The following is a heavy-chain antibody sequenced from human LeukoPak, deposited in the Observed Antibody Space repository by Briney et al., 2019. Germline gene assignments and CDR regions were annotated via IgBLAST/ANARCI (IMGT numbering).Heavy chain of an antibody. V-gene: IGHV3-7*01. D-gene: IGHD2-2*01. CDR1: GFTFPHFW. CDR2: KSQNGSEK. J-gene: IGHJ4*02. Sequence: GGSLRLSCAASGFTFPHFWMIWVRQAPGQALEGWASKSQNGSEKHFIDSVKGRFTISRDNAKNSLFLEMNSLRAEDTAVDFCARDGCTSTTCSTLGGFNHWAQGTLVTVSS. CDR3: ARDGCTSTTCSTLGGFNH.